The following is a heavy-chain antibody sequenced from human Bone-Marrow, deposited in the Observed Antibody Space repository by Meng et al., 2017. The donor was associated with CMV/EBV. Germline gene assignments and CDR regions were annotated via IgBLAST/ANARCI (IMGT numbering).Heavy chain of an antibody. Sequence: GESLKISCAASGFTFSSYDMHWVRQATGKGLEWVSAIGTAGDTYYPGSVKGRFTISRENAKNSLYLQMNSLRAGDTAVYYCARAGDSSGYLARDGMDVWGQGTTVTVSS. V-gene: IGHV3-13*01. J-gene: IGHJ6*02. CDR1: GFTFSSYD. CDR2: IGTAGDT. CDR3: ARAGDSSGYLARDGMDV. D-gene: IGHD3-22*01.